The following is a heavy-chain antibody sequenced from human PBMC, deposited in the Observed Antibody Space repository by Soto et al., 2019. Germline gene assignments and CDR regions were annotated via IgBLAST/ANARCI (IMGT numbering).Heavy chain of an antibody. D-gene: IGHD5-18*01. J-gene: IGHJ6*02. V-gene: IGHV3-23*01. CDR2: ISSSGGGR. CDR1: GFTFSSYA. CDR3: AKVLGYNYGHPPNGYYGMDV. Sequence: EVQLLESGGGLVQPGGSLRLSCAASGFTFSSYAMSWVRQAPGKGLEWVSTISSSGGGRYYADSVKGRFPISRDNSNNTLYLPMNSLRAEDTAVYFCAKVLGYNYGHPPNGYYGMDVWGQGTTVTVSS.